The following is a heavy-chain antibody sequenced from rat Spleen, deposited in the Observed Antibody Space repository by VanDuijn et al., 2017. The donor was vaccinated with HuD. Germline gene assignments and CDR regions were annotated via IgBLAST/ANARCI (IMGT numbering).Heavy chain of an antibody. Sequence: EVQLVESDGGLVQPGRSLKLSCAASGFTFSDYYMAWVRQAPTKGLEWVATISYDGSSTYYRDSVKGRFTISRDNAKSTLYLQMNSLRSEDTATYYCTRGDFRGFIDYWGQGVLVTVSS. CDR3: TRGDFRGFIDY. D-gene: IGHD1-10*01. J-gene: IGHJ2*01. V-gene: IGHV5-7*01. CDR2: ISYDGSST. CDR1: GFTFSDYY.